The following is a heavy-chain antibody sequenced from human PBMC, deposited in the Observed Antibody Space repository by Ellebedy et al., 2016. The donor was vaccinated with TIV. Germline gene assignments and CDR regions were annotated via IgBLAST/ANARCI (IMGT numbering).Heavy chain of an antibody. V-gene: IGHV3-7*01. CDR3: ARGWSLPDY. CDR1: GFTFSDYW. J-gene: IGHJ4*02. D-gene: IGHD1-26*01. Sequence: GESLKISXAASGFTFSDYWMTWVRQAPGKGLEWVANIRYDGSEKYYADSVKGRITTSRDNAKNSLYLQMNSLRAEDTAVYYCARGWSLPDYWGQGTLVTVSS. CDR2: IRYDGSEK.